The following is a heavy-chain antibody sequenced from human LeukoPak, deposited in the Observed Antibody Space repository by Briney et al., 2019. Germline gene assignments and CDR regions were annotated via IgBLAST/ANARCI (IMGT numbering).Heavy chain of an antibody. J-gene: IGHJ4*02. Sequence: TSETLSLTCTVSGGSISSGDYYWSWLRQPPGKGPEWIGYIYYSGSTYFNPSLKSRVTISVETSKNQFSLKLSSVTAADTAVYYCARVPVYSGTYFDYWGQGTLVTVSS. CDR1: GGSISSGDYY. V-gene: IGHV4-30-4*01. CDR3: ARVPVYSGTYFDY. D-gene: IGHD1-26*01. CDR2: IYYSGST.